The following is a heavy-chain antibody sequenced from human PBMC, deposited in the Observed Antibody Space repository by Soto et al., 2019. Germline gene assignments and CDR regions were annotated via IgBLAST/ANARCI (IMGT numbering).Heavy chain of an antibody. CDR2: ISAYNGNT. D-gene: IGHD3-16*02. CDR1: GYTFTSYG. Sequence: ASVKVSCKASGYTFTSYGISWVRQAPGQGLEWMGWISAYNGNTNYAQKLQGRVTMTTDTSTSTAYMELRSLRSDDTAVYYCARSYYYPVWGRYRQYAEFWGQGTLVTVSS. CDR3: ARSYYYPVWGRYRQYAEF. V-gene: IGHV1-18*01. J-gene: IGHJ4*02.